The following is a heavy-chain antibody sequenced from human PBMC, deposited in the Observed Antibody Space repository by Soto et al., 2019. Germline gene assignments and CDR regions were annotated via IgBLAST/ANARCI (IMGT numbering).Heavy chain of an antibody. CDR3: ARGISMIVEAQRDAPDKYYFDS. J-gene: IGHJ4*02. Sequence: SESLSLTCAVCGGSFSGDTWCCMRQPPGKRLEGIGEINHSGSTNSNPSLKSRVTISVDRSKNQFSLKLSSVTAADTAVYYCARGISMIVEAQRDAPDKYYFDSWSQGTQVTVSS. D-gene: IGHD3-22*01. CDR2: INHSGST. CDR1: GGSFSGDT. V-gene: IGHV4-34*01.